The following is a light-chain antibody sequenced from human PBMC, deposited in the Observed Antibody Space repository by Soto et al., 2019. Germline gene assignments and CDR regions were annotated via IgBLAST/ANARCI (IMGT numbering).Light chain of an antibody. J-gene: IGKJ1*01. V-gene: IGKV1-5*03. CDR2: KAS. Sequence: DIQMTQSPSTLSGSVGDRVTITCRASQTISSWLAWYQQKPGKAPKLLIYKASNLKSGVPSRFSGSGSGTEFTLTISSLQPDDFATYYCQHYNSYSEAFGKGTKVELK. CDR1: QTISSW. CDR3: QHYNSYSEA.